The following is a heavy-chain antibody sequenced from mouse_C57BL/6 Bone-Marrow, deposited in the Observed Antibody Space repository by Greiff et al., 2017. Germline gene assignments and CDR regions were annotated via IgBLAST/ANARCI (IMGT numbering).Heavy chain of an antibody. V-gene: IGHV3-8*01. D-gene: IGHD1-1*01. CDR2: ISYSGSS. CDR1: GYSITSDY. Sequence: EVKLVESGPGLAKPSQTLSLTCSVSGYSITSDYWNWIRKFPGNKLEYMGYISYSGSSYYNPSHKSRISITRDKSKNQYYLQLNSVTTEDTATYYCAIGWVYYGSSYDWYFDVWGTGTTVTVSS. CDR3: AIGWVYYGSSYDWYFDV. J-gene: IGHJ1*03.